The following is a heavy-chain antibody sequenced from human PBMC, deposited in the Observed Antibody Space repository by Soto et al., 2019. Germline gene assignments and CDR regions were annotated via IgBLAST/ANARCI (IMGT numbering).Heavy chain of an antibody. Sequence: GGSLRLSCTASGFTFNNYAMSWVRQAPGKGLEWVSGFRTSGDGGTTYYADSVKGRFTISRDNSKNMLFLQMNSLRAEDTAIYYCAKKVNSGPGSQYFDYWGQGTLVTVSS. CDR3: AKKVNSGPGSQYFDY. CDR1: GFTFNNYA. CDR2: FRTSGDGGTT. D-gene: IGHD3-10*01. V-gene: IGHV3-23*01. J-gene: IGHJ4*02.